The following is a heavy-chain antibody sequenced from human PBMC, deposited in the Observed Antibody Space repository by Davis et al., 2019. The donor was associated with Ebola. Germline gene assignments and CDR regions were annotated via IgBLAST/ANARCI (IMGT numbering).Heavy chain of an antibody. CDR1: GFTFSNYR. J-gene: IGHJ5*02. Sequence: GGSLRLSCAASGFTFSNYRMNWVRQAPGKGLEWASSISGSSDYIYYADSVKGRFTISRDNSKNTLYLQMNSLRAEDTAVYYCAAGTTARFDPWGQGTLVTVSS. D-gene: IGHD1-1*01. CDR3: AAGTTARFDP. CDR2: ISGSSDYI. V-gene: IGHV3-21*01.